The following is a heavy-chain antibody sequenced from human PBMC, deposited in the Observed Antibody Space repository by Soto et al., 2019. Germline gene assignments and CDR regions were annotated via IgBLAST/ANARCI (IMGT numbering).Heavy chain of an antibody. D-gene: IGHD3-22*01. J-gene: IGHJ4*02. Sequence: GGSLILSCAASGFTFSSYAMSWVRQAPGKGLEWVSAISGSGGSTYYADSVKGRFTISRDNSKNTLYLQMNSLRAEDTAVYYCAKDDNRYYDSSGYSDYWGQGTLVTVSS. CDR2: ISGSGGST. CDR3: AKDDNRYYDSSGYSDY. V-gene: IGHV3-23*01. CDR1: GFTFSSYA.